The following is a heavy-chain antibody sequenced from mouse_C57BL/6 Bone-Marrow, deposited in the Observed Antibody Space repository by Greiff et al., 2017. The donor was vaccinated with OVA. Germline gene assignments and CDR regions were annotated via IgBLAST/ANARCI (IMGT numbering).Heavy chain of an antibody. Sequence: EVQLVESGGGLVQPGGSLKLSCAASGFTFSDYYMYWVRQTPEKRLEWVAYISNGGGSTYYPDTVKGRFTISRDNAKNTLYLQMSRLKSEDTAMYYCARHGITTVVATTWFAYWGQGTLVTVSA. CDR1: GFTFSDYY. CDR2: ISNGGGST. CDR3: ARHGITTVVATTWFAY. V-gene: IGHV5-12*01. D-gene: IGHD1-1*01. J-gene: IGHJ3*01.